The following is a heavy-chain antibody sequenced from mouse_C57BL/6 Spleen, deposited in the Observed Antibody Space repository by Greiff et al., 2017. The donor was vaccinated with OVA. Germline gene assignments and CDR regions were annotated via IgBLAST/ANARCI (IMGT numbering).Heavy chain of an antibody. CDR1: GYTFTDYE. J-gene: IGHJ4*01. Sequence: QVQLQQSGAELVRPGASVTMSCKASGYTFTDYEMHWVKQTPVHGLEWIGAIDPETGGTAYNQKFKGKAILTADKSSSTAYMELRSLTSEDSAVYYCTRPGMDYWGQGTSVTVSS. CDR2: IDPETGGT. V-gene: IGHV1-15*01. CDR3: TRPGMDY.